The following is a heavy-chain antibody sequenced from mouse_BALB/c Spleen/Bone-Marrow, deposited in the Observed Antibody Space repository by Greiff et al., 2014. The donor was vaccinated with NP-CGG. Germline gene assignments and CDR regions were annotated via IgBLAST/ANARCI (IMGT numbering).Heavy chain of an antibody. Sequence: QVQLQQSGAELAKPGASVKMSCKASGYTFTSYWMHWVKQRPGQGLEWIGYINPSTGYTEYNQKFKDKATLTADKSSSTAYMQLSSLTSEDSAVYYCARDPYYYGFDYWGLGTTLTVSS. CDR1: GYTFTSYW. CDR3: ARDPYYYGFDY. V-gene: IGHV1-7*01. J-gene: IGHJ2*01. D-gene: IGHD1-1*01. CDR2: INPSTGYT.